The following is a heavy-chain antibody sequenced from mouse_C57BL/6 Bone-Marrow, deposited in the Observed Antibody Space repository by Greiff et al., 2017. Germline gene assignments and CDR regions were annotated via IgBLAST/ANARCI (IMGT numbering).Heavy chain of an antibody. V-gene: IGHV1-81*01. D-gene: IGHD4-1*01. CDR2: IYPRSGNT. CDR1: GYTFTSYG. CDR3: ARRGTGTQFAY. Sequence: VQLVESGAELARPGASVKLSCKASGYTFTSYGISWVKQRTGQGLEWIGEIYPRSGNTYYNEKFKGKATLTADKSSSTAYMELRSLTSEDSAVYFCARRGTGTQFAYWGQGTLVTVSA. J-gene: IGHJ3*01.